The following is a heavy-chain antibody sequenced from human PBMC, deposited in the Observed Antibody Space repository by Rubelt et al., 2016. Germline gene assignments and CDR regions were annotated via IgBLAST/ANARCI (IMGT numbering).Heavy chain of an antibody. CDR3: ARHEYGSETSCYDI. Sequence: QLQLQESGPGLVKPSETLSLTCTVSGGSMNNNDYYWAWLRQPPGKDLEWIGEINHSGSTNYNPSLKSRVTISVDTSKNQLSRKLSSVTAADTAVYYCARHEYGSETSCYDIWGQGSLVTVSS. CDR1: GGSMNNNDYY. J-gene: IGHJ4*02. V-gene: IGHV4-39*07. D-gene: IGHD2-2*01. CDR2: INHSGST.